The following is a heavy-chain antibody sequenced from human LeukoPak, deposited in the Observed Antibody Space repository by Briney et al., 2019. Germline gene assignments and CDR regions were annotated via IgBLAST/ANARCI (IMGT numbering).Heavy chain of an antibody. CDR3: AKDMSWPVIAAASDY. Sequence: PGGSLRLSCAASGFTFSSYAMSWVRQAPGKGLEWVSAISGSGGSTYYADSVRGRFTISRDNSKNTLYLQMNSLRAEDTAVYYCAKDMSWPVIAAASDYWGQGTLVTVSS. D-gene: IGHD6-13*01. CDR1: GFTFSSYA. CDR2: ISGSGGST. J-gene: IGHJ4*02. V-gene: IGHV3-23*01.